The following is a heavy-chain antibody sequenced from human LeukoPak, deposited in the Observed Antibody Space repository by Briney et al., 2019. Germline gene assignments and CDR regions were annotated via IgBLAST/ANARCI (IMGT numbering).Heavy chain of an antibody. V-gene: IGHV4-39*07. CDR1: GGSISSSIYY. J-gene: IGHJ4*02. Sequence: SEALSLTCTVSGGSISSSIYYWGWIRQPPGKGLEWIGTIYYSGSTYYTPSLKSRVTISVDTSKNQFSLKLSSVTAADTAVYYCASLYGSGSYYPSDYWGQGTLVTVSS. CDR2: IYYSGST. D-gene: IGHD3-10*01. CDR3: ASLYGSGSYYPSDY.